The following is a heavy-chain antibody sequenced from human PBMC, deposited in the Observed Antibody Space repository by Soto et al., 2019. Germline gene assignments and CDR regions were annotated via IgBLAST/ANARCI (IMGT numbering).Heavy chain of an antibody. J-gene: IGHJ6*02. CDR2: ISYDGRYI. V-gene: IGHV3-30*03. D-gene: IGHD3-9*01. CDR1: GFIFSNYA. CDR3: ARDVTDYVLDV. Sequence: QMQLVESGGGVVQPGNSLRLSCAASGFIFSNYAMHWVRQAPGKGLEWVALISYDGRYIYYADSVKGRFAISRDNSTKTLQLLMNSLRREQTAVYYCARDVTDYVLDVWAQGTTGNVS.